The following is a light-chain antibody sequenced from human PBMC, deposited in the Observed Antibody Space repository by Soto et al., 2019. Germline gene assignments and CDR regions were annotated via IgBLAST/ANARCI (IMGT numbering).Light chain of an antibody. V-gene: IGKV1-39*01. CDR2: AAS. Sequence: DIQMTQSPSSLSASVGDRVTITCRASQSINNYLNWYQQKPGKAPKVLIYAASSLQSGVPSRFSGSGSGTDSTLTISSLQPEDFSTYYCQQSYSMPSITFGQGTRLEIK. CDR1: QSINNY. CDR3: QQSYSMPSIT. J-gene: IGKJ5*01.